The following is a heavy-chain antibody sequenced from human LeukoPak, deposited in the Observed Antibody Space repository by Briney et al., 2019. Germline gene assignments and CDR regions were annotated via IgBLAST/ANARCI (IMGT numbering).Heavy chain of an antibody. V-gene: IGHV1-2*02. J-gene: IGHJ4*02. CDR2: INPNSGGT. D-gene: IGHD3-16*01. CDR1: GYTFTGYY. Sequence: GESLKISCKASGYTFTGYYMHWVRQAPGQGLEWMGWINPNSGGTNYAQKFQGRVTMTRDTSISTAYMELSRLRSDDTAVYYCARSQRRGPPTDYWGQGTLVTVSS. CDR3: ARSQRRGPPTDY.